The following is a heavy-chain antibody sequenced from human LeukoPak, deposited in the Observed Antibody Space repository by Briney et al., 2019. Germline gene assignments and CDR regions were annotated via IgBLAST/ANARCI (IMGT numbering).Heavy chain of an antibody. CDR1: GFTFDDYA. Sequence: PGRSLRLSCAASGFTFDDYAMHWVRQAPGKGLEWVSGISWNSGSIGYADSVKGRFTISRDNAKNSLYLQMNSLRAEDMALYYCAKVKDYDSSGPFDYWGQGTLVTVSS. J-gene: IGHJ4*02. CDR2: ISWNSGSI. V-gene: IGHV3-9*03. D-gene: IGHD3-22*01. CDR3: AKVKDYDSSGPFDY.